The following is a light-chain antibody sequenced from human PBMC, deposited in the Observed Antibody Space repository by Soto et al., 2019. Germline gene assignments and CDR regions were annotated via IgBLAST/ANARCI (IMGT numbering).Light chain of an antibody. CDR3: QVWDISSGHVV. J-gene: IGLJ3*02. CDR2: YDS. V-gene: IGLV3-21*04. CDR1: NIGSKS. Sequence: SYELTQPPSVSVAPGKTASVACGGSNIGSKSVHWYQKKSGQAPVLVMYYDSDRPSGIPERFFGSNSGNTATLTISRVEARDETDYYCQVWDISSGHVVFGGETKLTVL.